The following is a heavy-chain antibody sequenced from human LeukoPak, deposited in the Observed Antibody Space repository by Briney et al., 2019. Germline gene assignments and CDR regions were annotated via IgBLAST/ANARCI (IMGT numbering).Heavy chain of an antibody. D-gene: IGHD6-19*01. Sequence: ASXXVSCKASGYTFTSYGISWARQAPGQGLEWMGWISAYNGNTNYAQELQGRVTMTTDTSTSTAYMELKSLKSDDTAVYYCARGYTSGWHGTAFDYWGQGTLVTVSS. CDR2: ISAYNGNT. CDR1: GYTFTSYG. CDR3: ARGYTSGWHGTAFDY. V-gene: IGHV1-18*01. J-gene: IGHJ4*02.